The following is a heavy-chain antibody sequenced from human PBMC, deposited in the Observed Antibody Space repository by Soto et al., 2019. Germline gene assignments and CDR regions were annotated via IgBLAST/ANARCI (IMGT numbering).Heavy chain of an antibody. CDR2: IYYSGST. Sequence: SETLSLTCTVSGGSISSGDYYWSWIRQPPGKGLEWIGYIYYSGSTYYNPSLKSRVTISVDTSKNQFSLKLSSVTAADTAVYYCARSLTGPFRDWFDPWGQGTLVTVSS. CDR3: ARSLTGPFRDWFDP. D-gene: IGHD3-9*01. CDR1: GGSISSGDYY. J-gene: IGHJ5*02. V-gene: IGHV4-30-4*01.